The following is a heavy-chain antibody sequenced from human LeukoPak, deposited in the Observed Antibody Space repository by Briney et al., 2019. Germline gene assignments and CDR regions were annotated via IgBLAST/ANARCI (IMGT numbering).Heavy chain of an antibody. J-gene: IGHJ1*01. CDR2: IYWNDDK. CDR1: GFSLNTGTVG. Sequence: SGPTLVNPTQTLTLTCTFSGFSLNTGTVGVGWIRQPPGKALEWLALIYWNDDKRYSPSLKSRLTITKDTSKNQVVLTMTNMDPVDTATYYCAHRGASSGPAGSIYFQHWGQGTLVTVSS. CDR3: AHRGASSGPAGSIYFQH. V-gene: IGHV2-5*01. D-gene: IGHD6-19*01.